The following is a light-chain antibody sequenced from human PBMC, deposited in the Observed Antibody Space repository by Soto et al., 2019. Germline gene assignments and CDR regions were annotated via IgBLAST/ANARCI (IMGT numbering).Light chain of an antibody. Sequence: IQLTQSPSSLSTSVGDSVTITCRASQSISNFLNWYQHKPGKAPDLLIYAASTLFSGVPSRFRGSGSGTDFTLTITSLQPEDFATYYCQQSYRALYTFGQGTKLEIK. CDR3: QQSYRALYT. J-gene: IGKJ2*01. V-gene: IGKV1-39*01. CDR2: AAS. CDR1: QSISNF.